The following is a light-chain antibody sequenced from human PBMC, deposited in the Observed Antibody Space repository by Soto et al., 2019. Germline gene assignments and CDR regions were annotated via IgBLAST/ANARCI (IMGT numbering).Light chain of an antibody. CDR2: DVT. CDR1: SSDVGNYNY. CDR3: CSYTGSYTVV. J-gene: IGLJ2*01. V-gene: IGLV2-11*01. Sequence: QSVLTQPRSVSGSPGQSVTLSCTGTSSDVGNYNYVSWYQQHPGQAPKLVIFDVTERPSGVPDRFSGSKSDNTASLTISGLQAEDDADYYCCSYTGSYTVVFGGGTKLTVL.